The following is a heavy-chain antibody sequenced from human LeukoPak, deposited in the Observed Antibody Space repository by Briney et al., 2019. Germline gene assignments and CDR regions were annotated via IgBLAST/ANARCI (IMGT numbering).Heavy chain of an antibody. D-gene: IGHD3-10*01. CDR3: AKLGSYYVYYYYGMDV. CDR2: ISGSGGST. V-gene: IGHV3-23*01. CDR1: GFTFSSYA. Sequence: GGSLRLSCAASGFTFSSYAMSWVRQAPGKGLEWVSAISGSGGSTYYADSVKGRFTISRDNSKNTLYLQMNSLRAEDTAVYYCAKLGSYYVYYYYGMDVWGQGTTVTVSS. J-gene: IGHJ6*02.